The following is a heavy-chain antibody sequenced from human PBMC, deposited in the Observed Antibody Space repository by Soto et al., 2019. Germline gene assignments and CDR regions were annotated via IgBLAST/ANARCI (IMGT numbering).Heavy chain of an antibody. CDR3: ARTAVREDYFDY. CDR1: GVSISSGCYY. J-gene: IGHJ4*02. V-gene: IGHV4-31*03. Sequence: SDTLSLTGPVSGVSISSGCYYLSWVRQHPGKGLEWIGYIYYSGSTYYNPSLKSRVTISVDTSKNQFSLKLSSVTAADTAVYYCARTAVREDYFDYWGQGTLVTVSS. CDR2: IYYSGST.